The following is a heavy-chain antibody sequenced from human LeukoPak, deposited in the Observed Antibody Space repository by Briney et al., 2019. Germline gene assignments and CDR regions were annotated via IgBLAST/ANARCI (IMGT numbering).Heavy chain of an antibody. CDR3: TKARNYDILTGYLDY. CDR2: ISSSSSTI. CDR1: GFTFSSYA. J-gene: IGHJ4*02. V-gene: IGHV3-48*01. Sequence: PGGSLRLSCAASGFTFSSYAMSLVRQAPGKGLEWVSYISSSSSTIYYADSVKGRFTISRDNSKNTLYLQMNSLRAEDTAVYYCTKARNYDILTGYLDYWGQGTLVTVSS. D-gene: IGHD3-9*01.